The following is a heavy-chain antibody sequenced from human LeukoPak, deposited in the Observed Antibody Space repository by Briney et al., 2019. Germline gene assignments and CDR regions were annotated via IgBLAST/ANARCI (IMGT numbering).Heavy chain of an antibody. D-gene: IGHD3-22*01. J-gene: IGHJ4*02. Sequence: GGSLRLSCAASGFTFDDYGMSWVRQAPGKGLEWVSGINWNGGSTGYADSVKGRFTISRDNAKNSLYLQMNSLRAEDTALYYCARGGPSGDSSGTTDYWGQGTLVTVSS. CDR3: ARGGPSGDSSGTTDY. CDR1: GFTFDDYG. V-gene: IGHV3-20*04. CDR2: INWNGGST.